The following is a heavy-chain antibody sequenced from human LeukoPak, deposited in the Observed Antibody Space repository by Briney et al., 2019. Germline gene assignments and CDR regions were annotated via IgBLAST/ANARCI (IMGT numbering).Heavy chain of an antibody. CDR3: ARDFTMVRGVILPDYYYYYGMDV. J-gene: IGHJ6*02. D-gene: IGHD3-10*01. V-gene: IGHV4-39*07. Sequence: SETLSLTCTVSGGSISSSSYYWGWIRQPPGKGLEWIGSIYYSGSTYYNPSLKSRVTISVDTSKNQFSLKLSSVTAADTAVYYCARDFTMVRGVILPDYYYYYGMDVWGQGTTVTVSS. CDR1: GGSISSSSYY. CDR2: IYYSGST.